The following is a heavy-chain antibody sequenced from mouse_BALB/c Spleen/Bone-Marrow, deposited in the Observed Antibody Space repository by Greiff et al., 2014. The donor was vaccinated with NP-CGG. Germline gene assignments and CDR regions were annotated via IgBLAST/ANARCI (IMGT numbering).Heavy chain of an antibody. J-gene: IGHJ1*01. D-gene: IGHD1-1*01. V-gene: IGHV14-3*02. CDR1: GFNIKDTY. CDR3: TRPSFYYGSSYWYFDV. Sequence: VQLKESGSELVKPGASVKLSCAASGFNIKDTYMHWVKQRPEQGLEWIGRIDPANGDTKYDPKFQGEATITADTSSNTAYLQLSSLTSEDTAVYYCTRPSFYYGSSYWYFDVWGAGTTVTVSS. CDR2: IDPANGDT.